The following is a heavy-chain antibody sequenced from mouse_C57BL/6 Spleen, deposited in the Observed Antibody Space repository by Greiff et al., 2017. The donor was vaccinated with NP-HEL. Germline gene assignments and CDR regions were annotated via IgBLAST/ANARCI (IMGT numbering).Heavy chain of an antibody. Sequence: VQLQESGAELVRPGASVTLSCKASGYTFTDYEMHWVKQTPVHGLEWIGAIDPETGGTAYNQKFKGKAILTADKSSSTAYMELRSLTSEDSAVYYCTRFWYYWGQGTTLTVSS. CDR3: TRFWYY. CDR2: IDPETGGT. V-gene: IGHV1-15*01. J-gene: IGHJ2*01. CDR1: GYTFTDYE.